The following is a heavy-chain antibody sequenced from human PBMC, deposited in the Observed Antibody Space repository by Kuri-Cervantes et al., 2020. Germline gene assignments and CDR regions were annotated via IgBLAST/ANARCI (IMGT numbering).Heavy chain of an antibody. Sequence: GESLKISCAASGFTFSSYAMHWVRQAPGKGLEWVAVISYDGSNKYYADSVKGRFTISRDNSKNTLYLQMNSLRAEDTAVYYCAKTQVLRYFDWLKAGRNYYGMDVWGQGTTVTVSS. CDR2: ISYDGSNK. CDR3: AKTQVLRYFDWLKAGRNYYGMDV. V-gene: IGHV3-30-3*02. D-gene: IGHD3-9*01. J-gene: IGHJ6*02. CDR1: GFTFSSYA.